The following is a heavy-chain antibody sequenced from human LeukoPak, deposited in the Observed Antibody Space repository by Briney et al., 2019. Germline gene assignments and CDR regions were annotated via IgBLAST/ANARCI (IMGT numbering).Heavy chain of an antibody. V-gene: IGHV4-34*01. D-gene: IGHD3-10*01. CDR3: ARGRIYYGSGSYYSSSYYYYYYMDV. Sequence: SETLSLTCAVYGGSFSGYYWSWIRQPPGKGLEWIGELNHSGSTKYDPSLKSRVTISVDTSKNQFSLKLSSVTAADTAVYYCARGRIYYGSGSYYSSSYYYYYYMDVWGKGTTVTVSS. CDR1: GGSFSGYY. CDR2: LNHSGST. J-gene: IGHJ6*03.